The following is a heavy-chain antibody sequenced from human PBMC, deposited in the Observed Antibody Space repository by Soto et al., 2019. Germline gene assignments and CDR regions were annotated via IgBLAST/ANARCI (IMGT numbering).Heavy chain of an antibody. CDR1: GFTFSSYA. CDR3: AKDFSYYDSSGYHNLFDY. CDR2: ISGSGGST. Sequence: PGGSLRLSCAASGFTFSSYAMSWVRQAPGKGLEWVSAISGSGGSTYYADSVKGRFTISRDNSKNTLYLQMNSLRAEDTAVYYCAKDFSYYDSSGYHNLFDYWGQGTLVTVSS. J-gene: IGHJ4*02. V-gene: IGHV3-23*01. D-gene: IGHD3-22*01.